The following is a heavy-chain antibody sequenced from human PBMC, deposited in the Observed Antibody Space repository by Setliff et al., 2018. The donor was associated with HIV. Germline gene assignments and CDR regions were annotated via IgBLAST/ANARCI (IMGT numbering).Heavy chain of an antibody. D-gene: IGHD1-1*01. CDR2: INHSGST. V-gene: IGHV4-34*01. CDR1: GGSFSGYY. Sequence: SETLSLTCAVYGGSFSGYYWSWIRQPPGKGLEWIGEINHSGSTNYNPSLKSRVTISVDTSKNQFSLKLSSVTAADTAVYYCARAYNFWAHFDTWGPGITVTVSS. CDR3: ARAYNFWAHFDT. J-gene: IGHJ3*02.